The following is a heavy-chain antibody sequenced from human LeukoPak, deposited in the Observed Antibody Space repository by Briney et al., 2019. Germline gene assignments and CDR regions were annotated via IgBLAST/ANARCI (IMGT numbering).Heavy chain of an antibody. D-gene: IGHD3-16*02. CDR2: IWYDGSNK. V-gene: IGHV3-33*01. Sequence: GRSLRLSCAASGFTFSSYGMHWVRQAPGKGLEWVAVIWYDGSNKYYADSVKGRFTISRDNSKNTLYLQMNSLRAEDTAVYYCARDIGPYYDYVWGSYRYSPEFDYWGQGTLVTVSS. CDR1: GFTFSSYG. J-gene: IGHJ4*02. CDR3: ARDIGPYYDYVWGSYRYSPEFDY.